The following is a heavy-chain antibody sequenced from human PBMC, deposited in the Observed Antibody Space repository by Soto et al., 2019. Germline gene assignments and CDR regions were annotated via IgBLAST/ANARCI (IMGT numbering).Heavy chain of an antibody. CDR3: AKDRMVEPYYFDY. CDR1: GFTFSSYG. D-gene: IGHD2-8*01. Sequence: QVQLVESGGGVVQPGRSLRLSCAASGFTFSSYGMHWVRQAPGKGLEWVAVISYDGSNKYYADSVKGRFTISRDNSKNTLYLQMNSLRAEDTAVYYCAKDRMVEPYYFDYWGQGTLVTVSS. J-gene: IGHJ4*02. CDR2: ISYDGSNK. V-gene: IGHV3-30*18.